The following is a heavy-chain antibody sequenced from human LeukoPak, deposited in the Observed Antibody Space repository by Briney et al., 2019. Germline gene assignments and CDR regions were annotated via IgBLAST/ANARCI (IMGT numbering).Heavy chain of an antibody. CDR1: GGTFSSYA. Sequence: SVKVSCKASGGTFSSYAISWVRQAPGQGLEWMGRIIPIFGTANYAQKFQGRVTITTDESTSTAYMELSSLRSEDTAVYYCAIEWFGGLWPFDYWGQGTLVTVSS. CDR2: IIPIFGTA. CDR3: AIEWFGGLWPFDY. D-gene: IGHD3-10*01. J-gene: IGHJ4*02. V-gene: IGHV1-69*05.